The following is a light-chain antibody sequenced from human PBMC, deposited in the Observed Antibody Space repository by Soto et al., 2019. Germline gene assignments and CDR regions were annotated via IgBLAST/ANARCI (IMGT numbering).Light chain of an antibody. J-gene: IGKJ1*01. CDR1: QSVSSNY. V-gene: IGKV3-20*01. Sequence: EIVLTQSPGTLSLSPGERATLSCRASQSVSSNYLAWYQQKPGQAPRLLIYGASSRATGIPDRFSGSGSGTDFTLTISGLEPEDFAVYYCQRYGNSPWTFGQGTKVEIK. CDR3: QRYGNSPWT. CDR2: GAS.